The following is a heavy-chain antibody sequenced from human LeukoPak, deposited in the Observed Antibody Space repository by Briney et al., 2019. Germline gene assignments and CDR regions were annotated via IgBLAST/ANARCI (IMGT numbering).Heavy chain of an antibody. CDR2: IGVSSGNT. V-gene: IGHV3-48*01. D-gene: IGHD5-24*01. J-gene: IGHJ4*02. CDR3: ARDYKYAFGN. CDR1: GFTFSAYS. Sequence: GGSLRLSCAASGFTFSAYSMNWVRQAPGKGLEWISYIGVSSGNTKYADSVKGRFTISGDKAKNSLYLQMNSLRVEDTAVYYCARDYKYAFGNWGQGTLVTVSS.